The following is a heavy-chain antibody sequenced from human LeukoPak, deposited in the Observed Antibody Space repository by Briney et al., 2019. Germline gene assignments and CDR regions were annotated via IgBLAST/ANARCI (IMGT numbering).Heavy chain of an antibody. V-gene: IGHV4-34*01. CDR1: GGSFSGYY. CDR3: ARGDNYYGMDV. Sequence: SETLSLTCAVYGGSFSGYYWSWIRQPPGKGLEWIEEINHSGSTNYNPSLKSRVTISVDTSKNQFSLKLSSVTAADTAVYYCARGDNYYGMDVWGQGTTVTVSS. CDR2: INHSGST. J-gene: IGHJ6*02.